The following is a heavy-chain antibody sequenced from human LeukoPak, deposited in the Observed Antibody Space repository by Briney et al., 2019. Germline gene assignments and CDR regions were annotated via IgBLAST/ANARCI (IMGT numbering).Heavy chain of an antibody. J-gene: IGHJ6*03. Sequence: GGSLRLSCAASGFTFSSYAMSWVRQAPGKGLEWVSAISGSGGSTYYADSVKGRFTISRDNSENTLYLQMNSLRAEDTAVYYCAKTGYSGYDYYYYYYMDVWGKGTTVTVSS. CDR2: ISGSGGST. V-gene: IGHV3-23*01. CDR1: GFTFSSYA. CDR3: AKTGYSGYDYYYYYYMDV. D-gene: IGHD5-12*01.